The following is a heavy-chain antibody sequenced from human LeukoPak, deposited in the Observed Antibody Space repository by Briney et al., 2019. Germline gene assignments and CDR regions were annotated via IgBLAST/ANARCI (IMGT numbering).Heavy chain of an antibody. Sequence: GGSLRLSCVASGFTFGKYWMSWVRQAPGKGLEWVANIKLDGSEKNYVDSVKGRFTISRDNTKNALYLQMNSLRVEDTAVYYCAIDPNWGTHSWGQGVLVTVSS. CDR1: GFTFGKYW. J-gene: IGHJ4*02. D-gene: IGHD7-27*01. CDR2: IKLDGSEK. CDR3: AIDPNWGTHS. V-gene: IGHV3-7*03.